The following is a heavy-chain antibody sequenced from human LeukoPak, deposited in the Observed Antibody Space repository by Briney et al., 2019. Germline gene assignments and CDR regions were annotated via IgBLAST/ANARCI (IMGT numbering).Heavy chain of an antibody. CDR1: GGSVSSYY. Sequence: PSETLSLNCTVSGGSVSSYYWSWIRQPAGKGLEWIGSIYTSESTNYNHSLKSLVTMSEDTSKRQFSLKMTSVTAAATAEYCRRKIYGSGGVPKDYYMDVWGKGTTVTISS. CDR3: RKIYGSGGVPKDYYMDV. D-gene: IGHD3-10*01. V-gene: IGHV4-4*07. CDR2: IYTSEST. J-gene: IGHJ6*03.